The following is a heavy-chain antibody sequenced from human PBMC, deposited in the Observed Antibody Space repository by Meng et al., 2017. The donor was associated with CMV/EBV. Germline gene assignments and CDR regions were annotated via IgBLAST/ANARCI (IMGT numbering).Heavy chain of an antibody. Sequence: VHLTQWGAGLFTPLGTLVRTCAVYGGSFSGYYWSWIRQPPGKGLEWIGEINHSGSTNYNPSLMSRVTISVDTSKNQFSLKLSSVTAADTDVYYCARGGNWFDPWGQGTLVTVSS. CDR3: ARGGNWFDP. CDR2: INHSGST. V-gene: IGHV4-34*01. J-gene: IGHJ5*02. CDR1: GGSFSGYY.